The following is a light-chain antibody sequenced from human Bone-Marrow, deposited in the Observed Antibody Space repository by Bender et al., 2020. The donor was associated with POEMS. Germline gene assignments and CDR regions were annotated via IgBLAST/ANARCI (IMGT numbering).Light chain of an antibody. CDR3: QSYDNSLGGWV. CDR1: SGDVGDYNY. CDR2: DVS. J-gene: IGLJ3*02. V-gene: IGLV2-14*03. Sequence: QSALTQPPSASGSPGQSVAISCTGTSGDVGDYNYVSWYQQHPGKAPKLIIDDVSNRPSGVSNRFSGSKSGNTASLAITGLQAEDEGDYYCQSYDNSLGGWVFGGGTKLTVL.